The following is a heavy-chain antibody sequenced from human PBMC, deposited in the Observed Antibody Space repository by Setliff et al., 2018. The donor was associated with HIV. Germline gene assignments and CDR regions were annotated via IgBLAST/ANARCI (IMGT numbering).Heavy chain of an antibody. Sequence: SETLSLTCTVSGASISSHNYYWGWIRQSPGKGLEWIASIRSSGDTYYNPSLQSRVIISVDTSNNQISLKLTPVTAADTAVYYCTIPASSLAPNWGWGTQVTVSS. V-gene: IGHV4-39*01. CDR1: GASISSHNYY. CDR2: IRSSGDT. J-gene: IGHJ4*02. CDR3: TIPASSLAPN.